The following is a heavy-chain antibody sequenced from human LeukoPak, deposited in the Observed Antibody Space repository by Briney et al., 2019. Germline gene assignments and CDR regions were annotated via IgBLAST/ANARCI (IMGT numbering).Heavy chain of an antibody. CDR1: GFTFSIYW. CDR2: IKQDGSEK. V-gene: IGHV3-7*03. Sequence: PGGSLRLSCAASGFTFSIYWMSWVRQAPGKGLEWVANIKQDGSEKYYVDSVKGRFTISRDNAKNSLYLQMNSLRAEDTAVYYCAREFRGNYFDYWGQGTLVTVSS. J-gene: IGHJ4*02. CDR3: AREFRGNYFDY. D-gene: IGHD3-16*01.